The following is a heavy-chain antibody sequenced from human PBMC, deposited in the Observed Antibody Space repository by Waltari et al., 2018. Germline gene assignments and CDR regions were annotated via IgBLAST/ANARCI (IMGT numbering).Heavy chain of an antibody. CDR1: GGTFSSYA. CDR2: IIPVSGTP. V-gene: IGHV1-69*08. Sequence: QVQLVQSGAEVKKPGSSVKVSCKGSGGTFSSYAIGWVRRAPGQGLEWMGRIIPVSGTPNYAQKFQGRVTITADISTNTVYMELSSLRSEDTAMYYCARIYDFWSGYYTGQGAFDIWGQGTMVTVSS. J-gene: IGHJ3*02. D-gene: IGHD3-3*01. CDR3: ARIYDFWSGYYTGQGAFDI.